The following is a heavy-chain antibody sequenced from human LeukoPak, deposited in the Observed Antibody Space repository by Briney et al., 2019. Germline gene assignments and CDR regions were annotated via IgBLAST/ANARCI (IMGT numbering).Heavy chain of an antibody. Sequence: GGSLRLSCAASGFPFSDYYMSWIRQAPGKGLEWVANIKQDGSEKYYVDSVKGRFTISRDNAKNSLYLQMNSLRAEDTAVYYCASSPRGSGWYYFDYWGQGTLVTVSS. J-gene: IGHJ4*02. V-gene: IGHV3-7*01. CDR2: IKQDGSEK. CDR3: ASSPRGSGWYYFDY. CDR1: GFPFSDYY. D-gene: IGHD6-19*01.